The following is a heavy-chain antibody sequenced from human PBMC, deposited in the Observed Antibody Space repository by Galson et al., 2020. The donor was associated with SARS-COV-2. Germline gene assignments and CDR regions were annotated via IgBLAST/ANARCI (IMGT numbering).Heavy chain of an antibody. V-gene: IGHV3-23*01. D-gene: IGHD1-26*01. CDR1: GINFSDYY. CDR3: VKDPSGSHYRHEY. J-gene: IGHJ4*02. Sequence: GESLENSCAASGINFSDYYMSWVRQPPGKGLEWVSCISSSGASYYSDSLKGRFTISSDISKNTLYLQMNTLRVEDTAIYYCVKDPSGSHYRHEYWGQGNLVTVSS. CDR2: ISSSGAS.